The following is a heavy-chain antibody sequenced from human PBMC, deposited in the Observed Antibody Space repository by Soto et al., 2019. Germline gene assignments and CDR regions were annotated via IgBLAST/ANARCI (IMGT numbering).Heavy chain of an antibody. CDR1: GFTFSSYA. V-gene: IGHV3-23*01. CDR2: ISGSGGST. Sequence: HPGGSLRLSCAASGFTFSSYAMSWVRQAPGKGLEWVSAISGSGGSTYYADSVKGRFTISRDNSKNTLYLQMNSLRAEDTAVYYCAKDYTGGYSYGSLDYYYGMDVWGQGTTVTVSS. CDR3: AKDYTGGYSYGSLDYYYGMDV. D-gene: IGHD5-18*01. J-gene: IGHJ6*02.